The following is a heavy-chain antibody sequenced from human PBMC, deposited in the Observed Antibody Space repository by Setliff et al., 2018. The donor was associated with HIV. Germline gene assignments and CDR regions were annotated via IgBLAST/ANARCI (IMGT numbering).Heavy chain of an antibody. Sequence: PGGSLRLSCAASEFTFGNYAMSWVRQAPGKGLEWLSVISGHTINVYYADSVKGRFTISRDNSKNTLYLQLNSLSAEDTAIYYCAKRLAGSNTWYHFDTWGQGTLVTVSS. J-gene: IGHJ4*02. CDR1: EFTFGNYA. CDR3: AKRLAGSNTWYHFDT. D-gene: IGHD6-13*01. CDR2: ISGHTINV. V-gene: IGHV3-23*01.